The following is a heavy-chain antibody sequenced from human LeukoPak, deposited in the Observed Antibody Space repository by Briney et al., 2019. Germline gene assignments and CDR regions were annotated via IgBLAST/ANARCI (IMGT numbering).Heavy chain of an antibody. CDR3: ARGTPYGMDV. CDR2: VYYSGST. CDR1: GGSLSGFY. V-gene: IGHV4-59*01. J-gene: IGHJ6*02. D-gene: IGHD2-2*01. Sequence: SETLSLTCTVSGGSLSGFYWSWIRQPPGKGLEWIGYVYYSGSTTYNPSLKSRVTISVDTSKNQFSLRLGSVTAADTAVYYCARGTPYGMDVWGQGTTVTVSS.